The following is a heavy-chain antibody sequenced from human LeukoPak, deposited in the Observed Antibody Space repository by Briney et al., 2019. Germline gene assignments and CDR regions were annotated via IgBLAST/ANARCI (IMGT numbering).Heavy chain of an antibody. CDR2: IYYSGST. Sequence: SETLSLTCTVSGGSISSSSYYWGWIRQPPGKGLEWIGSIYYSGSTYYNPSLKSRVTISVDASKNQFSLKLSSVTAADTAVYYCAKYVRLGARGYYFDYWGQGTLVSVSS. CDR3: AKYVRLGARGYYFDY. V-gene: IGHV4-39*01. J-gene: IGHJ4*02. D-gene: IGHD1-26*01. CDR1: GGSISSSSYY.